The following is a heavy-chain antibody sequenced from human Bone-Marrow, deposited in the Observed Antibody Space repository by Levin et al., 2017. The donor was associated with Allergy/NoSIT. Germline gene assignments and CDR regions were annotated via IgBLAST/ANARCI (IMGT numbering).Heavy chain of an antibody. Sequence: GGSLRLSCAASGFTFSSYWMHWVRQAPGKGLVWVSRINSDGSSTSYADSVKGRFTISRDNAKNTLYLQMNSLRAEDTAVYYCARLNAIGDYPPLVYYYYGMDVWGQGTTVTVSS. CDR1: GFTFSSYW. J-gene: IGHJ6*02. CDR3: ARLNAIGDYPPLVYYYYGMDV. V-gene: IGHV3-74*01. CDR2: INSDGSST. D-gene: IGHD4-17*01.